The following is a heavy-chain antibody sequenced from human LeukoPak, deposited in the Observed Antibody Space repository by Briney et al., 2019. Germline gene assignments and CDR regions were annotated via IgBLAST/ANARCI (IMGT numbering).Heavy chain of an antibody. CDR3: ARMRPELDY. CDR2: ISSSGDTI. Sequence: GGSLRLSCAASGFTFSSYEMNWVRQAPGKGLEWVSYISSSGDTIYYADSVKGRFTISRDNPKNSLYLQMNSLRAEDTAVYYCARMRPELDYWGQGTLVTVSS. CDR1: GFTFSSYE. D-gene: IGHD6-6*01. V-gene: IGHV3-48*03. J-gene: IGHJ4*02.